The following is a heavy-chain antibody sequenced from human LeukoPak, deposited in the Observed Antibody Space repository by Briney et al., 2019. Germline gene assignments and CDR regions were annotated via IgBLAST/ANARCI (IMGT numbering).Heavy chain of an antibody. D-gene: IGHD1-1*01. CDR2: INNEGSGT. J-gene: IGHJ4*02. Sequence: PGGSLRLSCAASGFSFSGYWMHWVRQAPGKGLVWVSRINNEGSGTDYADSVKGRFTISRNNVDNTLYLQMNSLSADDTAMYYCVRYDVEARRFDYWGQGTLVTVSS. CDR1: GFSFSGYW. V-gene: IGHV3-74*01. CDR3: VRYDVEARRFDY.